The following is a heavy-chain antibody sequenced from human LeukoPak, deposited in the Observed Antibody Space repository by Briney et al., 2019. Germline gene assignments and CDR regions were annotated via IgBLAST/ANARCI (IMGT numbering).Heavy chain of an antibody. CDR3: ARSHSGSYLGHFDY. J-gene: IGHJ4*02. V-gene: IGHV5-51*01. CDR2: IYPGDSDT. CDR1: GYSFTNYW. D-gene: IGHD1-26*01. Sequence: GESLKISCKGSGYSFTNYWVRWVRQMPGKGLEWMGIIYPGDSDTRYSPSFQGQVTISADKSISTAYLQWSSLKASDTAIYYCARSHSGSYLGHFDYWGRGALVTVSS.